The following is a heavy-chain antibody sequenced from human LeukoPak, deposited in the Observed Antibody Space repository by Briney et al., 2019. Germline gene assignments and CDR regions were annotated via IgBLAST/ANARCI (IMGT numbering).Heavy chain of an antibody. Sequence: ASVKVSCKASGYSFTYYYMHWVRQAPGQGLEWMGWINPNSGGTNYAQKFQGRVTMTRDTSISTAYMELSRLRSDDTAVYYCASKGYGGYYFDYWGQGTLVTVSS. J-gene: IGHJ4*02. CDR2: INPNSGGT. CDR1: GYSFTYYY. D-gene: IGHD4-23*01. CDR3: ASKGYGGYYFDY. V-gene: IGHV1-2*02.